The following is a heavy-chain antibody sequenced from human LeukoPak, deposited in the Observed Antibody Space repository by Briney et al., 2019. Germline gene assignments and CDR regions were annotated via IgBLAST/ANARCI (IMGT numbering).Heavy chain of an antibody. CDR1: GHTFTSYG. V-gene: IGHV1-18*01. CDR2: ISAYNGNT. CDR3: ARGNYGRRYYYYGMDV. D-gene: IGHD3-10*01. J-gene: IGHJ6*02. Sequence: ASVKVSCKASGHTFTSYGISWVRQAPGQGLEWMGWISAYNGNTNYAQKLQGRVTMTTDTSTSTAYMELRSLRSDDTAVYYCARGNYGRRYYYYGMDVWGQGTTVTVSS.